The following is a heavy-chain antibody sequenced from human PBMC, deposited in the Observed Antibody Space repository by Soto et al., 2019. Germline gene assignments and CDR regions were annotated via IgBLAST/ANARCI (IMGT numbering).Heavy chain of an antibody. Sequence: SETLSLTCTESGGSISSYYWSWIRQPPGKGLEWIGNIYYSGITNYNPSLKSRVTISVDTSKNQFSLKLSSVTAADTAVYYCARARPPDIVVVVPRPGYYGMDVWGQGTTVTVS. CDR1: GGSISSYY. CDR3: ARARPPDIVVVVPRPGYYGMDV. CDR2: IYYSGIT. J-gene: IGHJ6*02. V-gene: IGHV4-59*01. D-gene: IGHD2-15*01.